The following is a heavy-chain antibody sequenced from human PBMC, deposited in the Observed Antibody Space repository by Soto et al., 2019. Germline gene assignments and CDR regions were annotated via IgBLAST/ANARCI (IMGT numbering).Heavy chain of an antibody. CDR3: ARGVTAAGLFDS. CDR2: IHYTGSA. CDR1: GASISSGGSY. V-gene: IGHV4-31*11. J-gene: IGHJ4*02. Sequence: SETLSLTCAVSGASISSGGSYWSWIRQHPGKGLEWIGFIHYTGSADYNPSLKSRVTLSVDTSQSRFSVKLSSVTAADTALYYCARGVTAAGLFDSWGQGTLVTV. D-gene: IGHD6-13*01.